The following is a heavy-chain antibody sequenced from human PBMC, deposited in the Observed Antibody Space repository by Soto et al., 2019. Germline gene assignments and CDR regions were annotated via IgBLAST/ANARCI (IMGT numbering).Heavy chain of an antibody. D-gene: IGHD2-2*01. CDR3: ARYIPGVRYYGMDV. V-gene: IGHV3-23*01. CDR1: GFTFSSYA. Sequence: PGGSLRLSCAASGFTFSSYAMKWVRQAPGKGLEWVSLIGESGTPTYYADSVKGRSTNSRDNSGNTLFLEMYSLRAEDTAVYYCARYIPGVRYYGMDVWGQGTTVTVSS. J-gene: IGHJ6*02. CDR2: IGESGTPT.